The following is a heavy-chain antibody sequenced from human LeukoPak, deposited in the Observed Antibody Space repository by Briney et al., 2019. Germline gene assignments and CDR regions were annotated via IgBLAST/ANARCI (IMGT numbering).Heavy chain of an antibody. V-gene: IGHV1-46*01. CDR2: INPSGGST. D-gene: IGHD3-3*01. CDR3: ARCIKVEGTDYDFWSGYSH. CDR1: GYTFTSYY. Sequence: ASVKVSCKASGYTFTSYYMHWVRQAPGQGLEWMGIINPSGGSTSYAQKFQGRVTMTRDTSTSTVYMELSRLRSDDTAVYYCARCIKVEGTDYDFWSGYSHWGQGTLVTVSS. J-gene: IGHJ4*02.